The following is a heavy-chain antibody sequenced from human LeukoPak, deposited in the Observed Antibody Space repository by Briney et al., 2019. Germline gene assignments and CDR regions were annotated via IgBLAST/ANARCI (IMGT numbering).Heavy chain of an antibody. CDR3: ARFGEIPFDY. V-gene: IGHV3-23*01. J-gene: IGHJ4*02. D-gene: IGHD3-10*01. CDR2: ISGSGGST. CDR1: GFTFSSYA. Sequence: PGGSLRPSCAASGFTFSSYAMNWVRQAPGKGLEWVSGISGSGGSTYYADSVKGRFTISRDNSKNTLYLQMNSLRAEDTAVYYCARFGEIPFDYWGQGTLVTVSS.